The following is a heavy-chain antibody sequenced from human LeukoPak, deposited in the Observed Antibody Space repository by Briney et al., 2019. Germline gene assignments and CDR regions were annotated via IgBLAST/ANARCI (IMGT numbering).Heavy chain of an antibody. J-gene: IGHJ4*02. CDR3: ARESDVEMATISLDY. Sequence: GSSVKVSCTASGGTFSSYAISWVRQAPGQGLEWMGGIIPIFGTANYAQKFQGRVTITADESTSTAYMELSSLRSEDTAVYYCARESDVEMATISLDYWGQGTLVTVSS. V-gene: IGHV1-69*01. CDR2: IIPIFGTA. D-gene: IGHD5-24*01. CDR1: GGTFSSYA.